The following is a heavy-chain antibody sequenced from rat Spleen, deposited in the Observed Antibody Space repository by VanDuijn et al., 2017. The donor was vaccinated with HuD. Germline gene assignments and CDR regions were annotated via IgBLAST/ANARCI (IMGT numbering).Heavy chain of an antibody. CDR2: IDNAGST. CDR3: ARSDGTHYYLPFAN. J-gene: IGHJ3*01. V-gene: IGHV3-3*01. Sequence: EVQPQESGPGLVKPSQSLSLTCSVTGYSITSSYRWNWIRKFPGNKLEWMGYIDNAGSTNYNPSLESRISITRDTSKNQFFLQVNSVTTEDTGTYFCARSDGTHYYLPFANWGQGTLVTVSS. D-gene: IGHD1-12*02. CDR1: GYSITSSYR.